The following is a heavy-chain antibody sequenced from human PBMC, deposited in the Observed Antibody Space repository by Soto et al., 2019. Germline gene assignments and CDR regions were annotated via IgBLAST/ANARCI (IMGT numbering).Heavy chain of an antibody. J-gene: IGHJ1*01. D-gene: IGHD3-22*01. CDR2: ISYDGSNK. CDR3: AKVAGDSSGMSQH. CDR1: GFTFSSYG. V-gene: IGHV3-30*18. Sequence: PVGSLRLSCAASGFTFSSYGMHLVRQAPGKGLEWVAVISYDGSNKYYADSVKGRFTISRDNSKNTLYLQMNSLRAEDTAVYYCAKVAGDSSGMSQHWGQGTLVTVSS.